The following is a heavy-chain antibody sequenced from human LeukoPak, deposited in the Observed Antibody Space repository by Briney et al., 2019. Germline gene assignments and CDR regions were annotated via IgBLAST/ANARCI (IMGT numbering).Heavy chain of an antibody. D-gene: IGHD5-18*01. CDR2: ISSTSKYI. V-gene: IGHV3-21*04. CDR1: GFKFFTSN. CDR3: AKGYDLRYGYESPGY. J-gene: IGHJ4*02. Sequence: PGGSLRLSCAASGFKFFTSNMNWVRQAPGKGLEWVSSISSTSKYIYYADSVTGRFTISRDNAKNSLYLQMNSLRAEDTAVYYCAKGYDLRYGYESPGYWGQGTLVTVSS.